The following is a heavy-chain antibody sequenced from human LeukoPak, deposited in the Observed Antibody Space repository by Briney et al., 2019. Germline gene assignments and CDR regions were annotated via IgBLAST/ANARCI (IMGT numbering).Heavy chain of an antibody. CDR1: GFTFSSYW. CDR2: IKEDGSEK. V-gene: IGHV3-7*01. J-gene: IGHJ5*02. Sequence: SGGSLRLSCVASGFTFSSYWMSWVCQAPGKGLEWVANIKEDGSEKYYVDSVKGRFTIPRDNAKNSLYLQMNSLRADDMAVYYCARGKNWFDPWGQGTLVTVSS. CDR3: ARGKNWFDP.